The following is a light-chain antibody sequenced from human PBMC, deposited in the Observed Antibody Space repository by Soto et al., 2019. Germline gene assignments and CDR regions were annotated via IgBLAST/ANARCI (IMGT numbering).Light chain of an antibody. CDR1: QTISSW. Sequence: DIQITQSPSTLSGSVGDRVTITCRASQTISSWLAWYQQKPGKAPKLLIYKASTLKSGVPSRFRGSGSGTEFTLTISSLQPDDFETYYCQHYNSYSEAFGQGTKVDI. V-gene: IGKV1-5*03. CDR2: KAS. J-gene: IGKJ1*01. CDR3: QHYNSYSEA.